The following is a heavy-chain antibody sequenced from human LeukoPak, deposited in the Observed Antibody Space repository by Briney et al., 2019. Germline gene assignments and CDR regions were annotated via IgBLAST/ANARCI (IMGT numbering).Heavy chain of an antibody. CDR1: GYTFTTYD. CDR3: ARGLSDYDGTDSAFSYY. J-gene: IGHJ4*02. V-gene: IGHV1-8*01. Sequence: ASVKVSCKASGYTFTTYDLTWVRQATGQGLEWMGWMNPNSGDTAYAQKFPGSVTLTRDISIRKAYMELSSLRSEDTAVYYCARGLSDYDGTDSAFSYYWGQGTQVTVSS. CDR2: MNPNSGDT. D-gene: IGHD3-16*01.